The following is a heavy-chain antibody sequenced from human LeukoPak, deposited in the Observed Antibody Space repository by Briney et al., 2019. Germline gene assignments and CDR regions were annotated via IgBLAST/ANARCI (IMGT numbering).Heavy chain of an antibody. J-gene: IGHJ6*03. CDR1: GGSISSSSYY. CDR3: ARGSRTYYYYMDV. CDR2: IYYSGST. D-gene: IGHD1-26*01. V-gene: IGHV4-39*07. Sequence: SETLSLTCTVSGGSISSSSYYWGWIRQPPGKGLEWIGSIYYSGSTYYNPSLKSRVTISVDTSKNQFSLQLNSVTPEDTAVYYCARGSRTYYYYMDVWGKGTTVTVSS.